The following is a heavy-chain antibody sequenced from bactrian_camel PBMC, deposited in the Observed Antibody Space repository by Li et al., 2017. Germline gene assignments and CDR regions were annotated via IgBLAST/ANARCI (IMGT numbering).Heavy chain of an antibody. Sequence: HVQLVESGGGLVQPGGSLRLSCLASGFTFRGNGMSWVRQAPGKDLEWLASIYADGSRTDYRSSVKGRFTISRDNAKNTVDLQMNSLKPEDTARYYCAKGVFAHADGTGHRIRGQGTQVTVS. D-gene: IGHD3*01. V-gene: IGHV3S7*01. J-gene: IGHJ4*01. CDR2: IYADGSRT. CDR1: GFTFRGNG.